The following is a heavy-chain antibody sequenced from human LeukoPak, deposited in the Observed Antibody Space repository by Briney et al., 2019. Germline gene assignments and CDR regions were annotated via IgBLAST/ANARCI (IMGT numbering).Heavy chain of an antibody. CDR2: ISSESSGT. J-gene: IGHJ4*02. D-gene: IGHD6-19*01. CDR1: RFTFSGYA. CDR3: ARRDSTGWYSLDY. V-gene: IGHV3-23*01. Sequence: PGGSLRLSCAASRFTFSGYAMYWVRQAPGKGLEWVSCISSESSGTYYADSVKGRFTISRENSKSTLHPQMNNLRAEDTATYYCARRDSTGWYSLDYWGQGIMVTVS.